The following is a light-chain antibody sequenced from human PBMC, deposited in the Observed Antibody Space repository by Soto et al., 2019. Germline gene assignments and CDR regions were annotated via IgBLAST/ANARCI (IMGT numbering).Light chain of an antibody. J-gene: IGLJ1*01. CDR3: SSYTNSKTYV. V-gene: IGLV2-18*02. Sequence: QSVLTHPPSVSGSPGQSVAISCTGTSSDVGSYNRVSWYQQPPGTAPKVMIYEVSNRPSGVPDRFSGSKSGNTASLTISGLQAEDEADYYCSSYTNSKTYVFGSGTKVTVL. CDR2: EVS. CDR1: SSDVGSYNR.